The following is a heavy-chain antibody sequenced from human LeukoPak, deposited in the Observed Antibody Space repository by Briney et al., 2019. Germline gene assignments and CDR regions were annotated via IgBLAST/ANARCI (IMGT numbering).Heavy chain of an antibody. CDR1: GFTFSSCG. CDR2: IWYDGSNK. J-gene: IGHJ4*02. V-gene: IGHV3-33*01. D-gene: IGHD2-2*02. CDR3: ARDSSVVVPAAIRY. Sequence: PGGSLRLSCAASGFTFSSCGMHWVRQAPGKGLEWVAVIWYDGSNKYYADSVKGRFTISRDNSKNTLCLQMNSLRAEDTAVYYCARDSSVVVPAAIRYWGQGTLVTVSS.